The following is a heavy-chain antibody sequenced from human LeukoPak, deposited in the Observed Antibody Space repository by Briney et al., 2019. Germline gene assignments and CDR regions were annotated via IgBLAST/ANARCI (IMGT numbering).Heavy chain of an antibody. CDR2: ISYDGSNK. V-gene: IGHV3-30*18. Sequence: GGSLRLSCAASGFTFSSYGMHGVRQAPGKGLEWVAVISYDGSNKYYADSVKGRFTISRDNSKNTLYLQMNSLRAEDTAVYYCAKDRDSSGYIDYWGHGTLVTVSS. CDR3: AKDRDSSGYIDY. J-gene: IGHJ4*01. D-gene: IGHD3-22*01. CDR1: GFTFSSYG.